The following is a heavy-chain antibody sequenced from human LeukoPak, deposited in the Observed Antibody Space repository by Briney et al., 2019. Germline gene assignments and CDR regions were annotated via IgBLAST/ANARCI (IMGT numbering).Heavy chain of an antibody. Sequence: SETLSLTCTVSGGSISSYYWSWIRQPPGKGLEWIGYIYYSGSTNYNPSLKSRVAISIDTSKNQFSLKLSSVTAADTAVYYCAITTRYSSGWYPDYWGQGTLATVSS. V-gene: IGHV4-59*01. CDR3: AITTRYSSGWYPDY. CDR1: GGSISSYY. CDR2: IYYSGST. D-gene: IGHD6-19*01. J-gene: IGHJ4*02.